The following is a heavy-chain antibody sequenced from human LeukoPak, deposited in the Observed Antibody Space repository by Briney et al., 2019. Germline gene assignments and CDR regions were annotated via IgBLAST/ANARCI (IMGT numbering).Heavy chain of an antibody. CDR1: GDSISTSNSY. CDR2: IYYSGNT. CDR3: AREGRGGWYQGLDY. V-gene: IGHV4-39*02. D-gene: IGHD6-19*01. Sequence: SETLSLTCTVSGDSISTSNSYWGWIRQPPGKGLEWIGSIYYSGNTYYNASLKSRVTISVDTSKNQFSLKLISVTAADTAVYYCAREGRGGWYQGLDYWGQGTLVTVSS. J-gene: IGHJ4*02.